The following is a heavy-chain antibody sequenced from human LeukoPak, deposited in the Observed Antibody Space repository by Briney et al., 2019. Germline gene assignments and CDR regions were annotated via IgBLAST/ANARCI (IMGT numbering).Heavy chain of an antibody. V-gene: IGHV4-59*12. CDR1: GGSISSYY. CDR3: ARCPPRTRSGFTGVSQFGG. D-gene: IGHD4-23*01. J-gene: IGHJ4*02. CDR2: IYYSGST. Sequence: SETLSLTCTVSGGSISSYYWSWIRQPPGKGLEWIGYIYYSGSTNYNPSLKSRVTISVDTSKNQFSLKLSSVTAADTAVYYCARCPPRTRSGFTGVSQFGGWGKRTLVT.